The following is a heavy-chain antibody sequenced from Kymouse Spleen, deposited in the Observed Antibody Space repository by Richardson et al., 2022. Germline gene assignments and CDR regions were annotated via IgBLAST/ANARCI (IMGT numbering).Heavy chain of an antibody. D-gene: IGHD1-26*01. V-gene: IGHV3-74*01. CDR1: GFTFSSYW. J-gene: IGHJ6*02. CDR2: INSDGSST. Sequence: EVQLVESGGGLVQPGGSLRLSCAASGFTFSSYWMHWVRQAPGKGLVWVSRINSDGSSTSYADSVKGRFTISRDNAKNTLYLQMNSLRAEDTAVYYCARLGATDYYYYGMDVWGQGTTVTVSS. CDR3: ARLGATDYYYYGMDV.